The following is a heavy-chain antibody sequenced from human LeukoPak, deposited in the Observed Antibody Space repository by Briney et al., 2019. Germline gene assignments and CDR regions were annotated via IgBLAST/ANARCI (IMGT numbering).Heavy chain of an antibody. CDR1: GFTFTNYD. D-gene: IGHD6-19*01. CDR2: MNPNSGNT. J-gene: IGHJ4*02. Sequence: ASVKVFCKASGFTFTNYDINWVRQASGQGLEWMGWMNPNSGNTGYTQKFQGRVAMTRDNSITTAYMELSSLRSEDTAVYYCVKESGAVFGPDYFDSWGQGTLVTVSS. CDR3: VKESGAVFGPDYFDS. V-gene: IGHV1-8*01.